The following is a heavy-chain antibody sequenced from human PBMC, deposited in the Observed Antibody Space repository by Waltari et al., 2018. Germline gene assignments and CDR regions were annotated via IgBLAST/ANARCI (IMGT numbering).Heavy chain of an antibody. CDR2: INPIFGTA. CDR3: ARGLTPGDTAMAAHFDY. CDR1: GDTFSSYA. V-gene: IGHV1-69*01. Sequence: QVQLVQSGAEVKKPGSSVKVSCKASGDTFSSYAISWVRQAPGQGLEWMGGINPIFGTANYAQKFQGRVTITADESTSTAYMELSSLRSEDTAVYYCARGLTPGDTAMAAHFDYWGQGTLVTVSS. D-gene: IGHD5-18*01. J-gene: IGHJ4*02.